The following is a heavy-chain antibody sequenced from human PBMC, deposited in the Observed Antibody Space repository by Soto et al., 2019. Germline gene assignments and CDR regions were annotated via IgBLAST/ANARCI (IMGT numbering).Heavy chain of an antibody. CDR1: GYTFTFRY. CDR2: ITPFKSDA. V-gene: IGHV1-45*02. J-gene: IGHJ3*02. CDR3: ARSPFAGSDAFDI. D-gene: IGHD1-1*01. Sequence: SVKVSCKASGYTFTFRYLHWVRQAPGQALEWMGWITPFKSDANYAQKFQDRVTITRDRSVSTAYMELSNLRSDDTAMYYCARSPFAGSDAFDIWGQGTMVTVSS.